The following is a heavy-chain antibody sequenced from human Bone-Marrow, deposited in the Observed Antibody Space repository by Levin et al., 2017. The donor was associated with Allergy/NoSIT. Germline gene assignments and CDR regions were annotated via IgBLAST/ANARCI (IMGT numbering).Heavy chain of an antibody. V-gene: IGHV1-18*01. CDR1: GYTFTSYG. Sequence: AASVKVSCKASGYTFTSYGISWVRQAPGQGLEWMGWISAYNGNTNYAQKLQGRVTMTTDTSTSTAYMELRSLRSDDTAVYYCARGGPSRGIKQQLVRSYNWFDPWGQGTLVTVSS. CDR3: ARGGPSRGIKQQLVRSYNWFDP. D-gene: IGHD6-13*01. J-gene: IGHJ5*02. CDR2: ISAYNGNT.